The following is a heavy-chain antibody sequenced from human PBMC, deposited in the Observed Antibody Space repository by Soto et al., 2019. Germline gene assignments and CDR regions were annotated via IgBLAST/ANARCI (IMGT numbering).Heavy chain of an antibody. V-gene: IGHV4-31*03. D-gene: IGHD2-2*01. CDR2: IYYSGST. CDR3: ARDRPAALGNYYMDV. CDR1: GGSISSGGYY. Sequence: PSETLSLTCTVSGGSISSGGYYWSWIRQHPGKGLEWIGYIYYSGSTYYNPSLKSRVTISVDTSKNQFSLKLSSVTAADTAVYYCARDRPAALGNYYMDVWGKGTTVTVSS. J-gene: IGHJ6*03.